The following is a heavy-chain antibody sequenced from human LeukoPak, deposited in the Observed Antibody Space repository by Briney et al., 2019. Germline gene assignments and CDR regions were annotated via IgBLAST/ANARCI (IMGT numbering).Heavy chain of an antibody. D-gene: IGHD3-22*01. V-gene: IGHV3-53*01. J-gene: IGHJ4*02. CDR1: ELTVSSNY. Sequence: GGSLRLSCAASELTVSSNYLSWVRQAPGKGLEWVSIIYTGGSTYYAESVKGRFTISRDTSKNTLYLQMNSLRAEDAAVYYCARVTLGYDSRVYYPATLDYWGQGALVTVS. CDR3: ARVTLGYDSRVYYPATLDY. CDR2: IYTGGST.